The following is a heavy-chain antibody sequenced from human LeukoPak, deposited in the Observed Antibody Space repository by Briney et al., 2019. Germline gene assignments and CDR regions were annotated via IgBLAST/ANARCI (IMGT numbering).Heavy chain of an antibody. CDR1: GFTFSSYW. D-gene: IGHD6-13*01. Sequence: GGSLRLSCAASGFTFSSYWMSWVRQAPGKGLEWVANIKQDGSEKYYVDSVKGRFTISRDNAKNSLYLQMNSLRSDDTAVYYCARDQGPGNYYYYMDVWGKGTTVTVSS. V-gene: IGHV3-7*03. CDR2: IKQDGSEK. CDR3: ARDQGPGNYYYYMDV. J-gene: IGHJ6*03.